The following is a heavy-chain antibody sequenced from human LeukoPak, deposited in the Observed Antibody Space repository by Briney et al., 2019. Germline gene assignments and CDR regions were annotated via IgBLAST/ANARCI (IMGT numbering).Heavy chain of an antibody. D-gene: IGHD3-10*01. Sequence: GGSLRLSCAASGFTFSSYAMHWVRQAPGKGLEWVAVISYDGSNKYYADSVKGRFTISRDNSKNTLYLQMNSLRDEDTAVIYCARDREVRGVTWFDPWGKGTLVAVSS. V-gene: IGHV3-30*04. CDR2: ISYDGSNK. CDR3: ARDREVRGVTWFDP. J-gene: IGHJ5*02. CDR1: GFTFSSYA.